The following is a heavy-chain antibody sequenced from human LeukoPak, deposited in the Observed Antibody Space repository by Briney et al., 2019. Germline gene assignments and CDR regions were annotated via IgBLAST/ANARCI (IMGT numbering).Heavy chain of an antibody. J-gene: IGHJ4*02. V-gene: IGHV3-48*03. D-gene: IGHD6-19*01. CDR3: TTLTVASNFDY. CDR1: GFSFSFYE. CDR2: ISSSGTTR. Sequence: GGSLRLSCAASGFSFSFYEMYWVRQAPGKGLEWVSYISSSGTTRYYTDSVRGRFTISRDNAKNSLFLQMNSLRAEDTAFYYCTTLTVASNFDYWGQGSLVTVSS.